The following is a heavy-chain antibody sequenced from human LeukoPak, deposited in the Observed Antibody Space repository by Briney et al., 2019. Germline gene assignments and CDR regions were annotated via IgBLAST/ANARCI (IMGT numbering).Heavy chain of an antibody. J-gene: IGHJ6*03. Sequence: SVKVSCKASGGTFSSYAISWVRQAPGQGLEWMGGIIPIFGTANYAQKFQGRVTITADESTSTAYMELSSLRSEDTAVYYCAREASSGGGYYYYMDVWGKGTTVTVSS. CDR1: GGTFSSYA. CDR2: IIPIFGTA. CDR3: AREASSGGGYYYYMDV. V-gene: IGHV1-69*13. D-gene: IGHD6-6*01.